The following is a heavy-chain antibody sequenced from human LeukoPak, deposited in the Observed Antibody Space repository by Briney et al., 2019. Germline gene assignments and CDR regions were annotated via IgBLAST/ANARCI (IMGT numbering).Heavy chain of an antibody. V-gene: IGHV3-74*03. CDR3: ARAMPHDNWFDP. D-gene: IGHD2-2*01. J-gene: IGHJ5*02. CDR2: TNGDASNT. Sequence: GGSLRLSCAASGLTFNSYWMHWVRQVAGKGLVWVARTNGDASNTTYADSVKGRFTISRDNAKNTLYLQMNSLRVDDTAVYYCARAMPHDNWFDPWGQGSLVTVSS. CDR1: GLTFNSYW.